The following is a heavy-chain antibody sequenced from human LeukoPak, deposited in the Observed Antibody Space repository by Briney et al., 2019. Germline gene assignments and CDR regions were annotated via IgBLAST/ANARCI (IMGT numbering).Heavy chain of an antibody. Sequence: QPGGSLRLSCAASGFTFSSYEMNWVRQAPGKGLEWVSYISSSGSTIYYADSVKGRFTISRDNAKNSLYLQMNSLIAEDTAVYYCAELGITMIGGVWGKGTTVTISS. CDR3: AELGITMIGGV. CDR2: ISSSGSTI. CDR1: GFTFSSYE. D-gene: IGHD3-10*02. V-gene: IGHV3-48*03. J-gene: IGHJ6*04.